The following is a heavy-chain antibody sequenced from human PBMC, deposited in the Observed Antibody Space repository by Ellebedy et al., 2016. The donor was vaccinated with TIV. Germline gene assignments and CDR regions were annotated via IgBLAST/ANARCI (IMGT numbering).Heavy chain of an antibody. CDR3: ARRIAARPDYYYAMDV. Sequence: PGGSLRLSCVASGFTFRSYAMHWVRQAPGKGLEWVAVISYDGSKKYHVDSVKGRFTISRDDSKNTLYLQMNSLRAEDTAVYYCARRIAARPDYYYAMDVWGQGTTVTVAS. CDR2: ISYDGSKK. D-gene: IGHD6-6*01. CDR1: GFTFRSYA. J-gene: IGHJ6*02. V-gene: IGHV3-30*04.